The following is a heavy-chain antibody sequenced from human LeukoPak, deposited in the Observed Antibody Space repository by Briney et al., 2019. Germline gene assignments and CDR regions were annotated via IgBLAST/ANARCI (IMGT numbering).Heavy chain of an antibody. CDR1: GYSISSGYY. J-gene: IGHJ4*02. CDR3: AREGYYYDSSQALGIDY. CDR2: IYHSGST. Sequence: SETLSLTCTVSGYSISSGYYWGWIRQPPGKGLEWIGSIYHSGSTYYNPSLKSRVTISVDTSKNQFSLKLSSVTAADTAVYYCAREGYYYDSSQALGIDYWGQGTLVTVSS. V-gene: IGHV4-38-2*02. D-gene: IGHD3-22*01.